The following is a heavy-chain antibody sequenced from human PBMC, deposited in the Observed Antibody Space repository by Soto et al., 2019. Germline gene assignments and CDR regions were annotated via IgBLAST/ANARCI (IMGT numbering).Heavy chain of an antibody. V-gene: IGHV4-61*08. CDR2: IYYSGNT. Sequence: PSETLSLTCTVSGDSVTSGDYYWSWIRQPPGKGVEWIGYIYYSGNTNYSPSLKSRVAISLDTSHNQFSLKLSSVTAADTAVYFCARIPVDTYMTYWFDPCGQGTLVTVSS. D-gene: IGHD5-18*01. J-gene: IGHJ5*01. CDR3: ARIPVDTYMTYWFDP. CDR1: GDSVTSGDYY.